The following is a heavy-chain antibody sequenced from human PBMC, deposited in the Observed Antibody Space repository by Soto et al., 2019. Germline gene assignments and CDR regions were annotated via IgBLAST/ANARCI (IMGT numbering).Heavy chain of an antibody. V-gene: IGHV1-18*04. CDR3: ARDWSRYYDNSGLIWFY. Sequence: ASVKVSCKASGYTFRSGGISWVRQAPGKGLEWVGWISAYNGDTHYAPKFQDRITLTTETSTDTAYMELRSLRLDDTAVYYCARDWSRYYDNSGLIWFYWGQGSLVTVSS. CDR1: GYTFRSGG. CDR2: ISAYNGDT. J-gene: IGHJ4*02. D-gene: IGHD3-22*01.